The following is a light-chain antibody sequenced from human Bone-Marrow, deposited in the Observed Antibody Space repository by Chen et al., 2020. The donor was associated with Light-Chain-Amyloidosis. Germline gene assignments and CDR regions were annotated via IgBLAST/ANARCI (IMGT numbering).Light chain of an antibody. V-gene: IGKV3-15*01. Sequence: VVTQSPATLSVSPGERAPLSCRASPSVSSNLAWYQQKPGQAPRLLIYGASIRATGIPARFSGSGSGTEFTLTISSLQSEDFALYYCQQYNDWPPLTFGGGTKVEIK. J-gene: IGKJ4*01. CDR1: PSVSSN. CDR2: GAS. CDR3: QQYNDWPPLT.